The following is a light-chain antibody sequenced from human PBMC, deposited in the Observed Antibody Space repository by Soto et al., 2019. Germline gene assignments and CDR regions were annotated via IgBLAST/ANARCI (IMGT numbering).Light chain of an antibody. J-gene: IGKJ4*01. CDR3: QQYDIWPPLT. CDR1: QSVRSN. CDR2: GAS. Sequence: EIVVTQSPATLSVSPGERITLSRRASQSVRSNLAWYQQRPGQAPRLLIYGASTRATGIPARFSGSGSGKDFTLTISSLQSEDSAVYYCQQYDIWPPLTFGGGTKVDIK. V-gene: IGKV3-15*01.